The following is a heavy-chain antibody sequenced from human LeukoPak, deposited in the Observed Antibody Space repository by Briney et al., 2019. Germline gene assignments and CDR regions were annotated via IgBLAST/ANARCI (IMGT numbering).Heavy chain of an antibody. CDR2: ISSSSSYI. D-gene: IGHD6-13*01. J-gene: IGHJ4*02. Sequence: GGSLRLSCAASGFTFSSYSMNWVRHAPGKGLEWVSSISSSSSYIYYADSVKGRFTISRDNAKNSLYLQMNSLRAEDTAVYYCARDGKSSSWYDYWGQGTLVTVSS. CDR1: GFTFSSYS. V-gene: IGHV3-21*01. CDR3: ARDGKSSSWYDY.